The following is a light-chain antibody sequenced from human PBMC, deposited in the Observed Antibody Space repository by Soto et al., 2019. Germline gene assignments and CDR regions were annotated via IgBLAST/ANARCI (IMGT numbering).Light chain of an antibody. V-gene: IGKV3-15*01. Sequence: EIVITQSPATLSVSPGERATLSCRASQSISNKLAWYQQKPAQAPRLLIYETSPTATGISARFSGSGSGTEFTLNSSRLEAGDFGVYYCQQYYDWPPWAFGQGTKVEIK. CDR3: QQYYDWPPWA. CDR2: ETS. CDR1: QSISNK. J-gene: IGKJ1*01.